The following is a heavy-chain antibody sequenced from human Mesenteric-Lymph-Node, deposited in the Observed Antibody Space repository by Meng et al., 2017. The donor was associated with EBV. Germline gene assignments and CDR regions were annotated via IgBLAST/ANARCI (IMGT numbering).Heavy chain of an antibody. V-gene: IGHV4-4*02. J-gene: IGHJ4*02. D-gene: IGHD3-22*01. CDR3: AEFLNGYYYFDY. Sequence: QVERQASSPGLGKPSGTLSLTCAVSGASISGPNWWSWVRQPPGKGLEWIGEVYHSGSTNYNPSLKSRVSMSVDTSKNHFSLKLTSVTAADTAMYYCAEFLNGYYYFDYWGQGTLVTVSS. CDR1: GASISGPNW. CDR2: VYHSGST.